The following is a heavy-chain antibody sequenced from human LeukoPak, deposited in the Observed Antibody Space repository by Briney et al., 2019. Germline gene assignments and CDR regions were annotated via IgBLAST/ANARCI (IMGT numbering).Heavy chain of an antibody. Sequence: SSETLSLTCTVSGGYISSYYWSWIRQPPREGLEWIGYVYYTGSTNYNPSPKSRVSISVDTSKNQFSLKLRSVSAADTAVYYCARDVTPPQTGYTYGYSPLDAFDIWGQGTMVTVSS. CDR2: VYYTGST. D-gene: IGHD5-18*01. CDR3: ARDVTPPQTGYTYGYSPLDAFDI. V-gene: IGHV4-59*01. J-gene: IGHJ3*02. CDR1: GGYISSYY.